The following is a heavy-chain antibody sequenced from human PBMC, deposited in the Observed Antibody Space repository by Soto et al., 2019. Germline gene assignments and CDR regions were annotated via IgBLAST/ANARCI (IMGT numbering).Heavy chain of an antibody. D-gene: IGHD2-8*01. Sequence: PGGSLRLSCAASGFTFSDYYMSWIRQAPGKGLEWVSYISSSSSYTNYAGSVKGRFTISRDNAKNSLYLQMNSLRAEDTAVYYCARTPDCTNGVCSAGFDYWGQGTLVTVSS. CDR1: GFTFSDYY. CDR3: ARTPDCTNGVCSAGFDY. J-gene: IGHJ4*02. CDR2: ISSSSSYT. V-gene: IGHV3-11*06.